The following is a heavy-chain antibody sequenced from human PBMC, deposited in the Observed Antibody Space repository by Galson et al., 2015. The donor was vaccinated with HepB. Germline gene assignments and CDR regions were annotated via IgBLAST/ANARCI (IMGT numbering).Heavy chain of an antibody. CDR2: IGTAGDT. J-gene: IGHJ4*02. D-gene: IGHD3-10*01. Sequence: SLRLSCAASGFTFSSYDMHWVRQATGKGLEWVSAIGTAGDTYYPGSVKGRFTISRENAKNSLYLQMNSLRAGDTAVYYCARGSYGSGSPPDYWGQGTLVTVSS. CDR3: ARGSYGSGSPPDY. V-gene: IGHV3-13*04. CDR1: GFTFSSYD.